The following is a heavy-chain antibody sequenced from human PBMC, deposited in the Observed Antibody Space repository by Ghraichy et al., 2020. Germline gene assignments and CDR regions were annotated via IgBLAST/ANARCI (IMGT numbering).Heavy chain of an antibody. CDR3: AKGRGAPYYFDY. V-gene: IGHV3-23*01. J-gene: IGHJ4*02. Sequence: GGSLRLSCAASGFTFSNYAMNWVRQAPGKGLEWVSAIGGSGDNLYYADSVKGRFTISRDNSKNTLYLQMNSLRAEDTAVYYCAKGRGAPYYFDYWGQGTLVTVSS. CDR2: IGGSGDNL. D-gene: IGHD3-10*01. CDR1: GFTFSNYA.